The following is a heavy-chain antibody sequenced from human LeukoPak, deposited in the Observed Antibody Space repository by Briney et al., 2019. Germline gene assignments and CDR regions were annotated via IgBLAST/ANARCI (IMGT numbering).Heavy chain of an antibody. Sequence: GGSLRLSCAASGFTFSSYAMSWVRQAPGKGLEWVSSISRSGSTKYYADSVRGRFTISRDNAKNSVYLQMNSLRAEDTAVYYCARTYGSGSLDYGGQGTLVTVSS. CDR2: ISRSGSTK. CDR1: GFTFSSYA. V-gene: IGHV3-48*01. D-gene: IGHD2-15*01. J-gene: IGHJ4*02. CDR3: ARTYGSGSLDY.